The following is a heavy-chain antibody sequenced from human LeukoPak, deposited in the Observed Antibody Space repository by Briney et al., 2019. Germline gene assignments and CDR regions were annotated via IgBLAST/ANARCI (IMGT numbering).Heavy chain of an antibody. CDR1: GYTFTSYD. CDR3: ARVVDCSSTSCYGRLDY. CDR2: MNPNSGNT. V-gene: IGHV1-8*03. Sequence: ASVKVSCKASGYTFTSYDINWVRQATGQGLEWMGWMNPNSGNTGYAQKFQGRVTITRNTSISTAYMELSSLRSEDTAVYYCARVVDCSSTSCYGRLDYWGQGTLVTVSS. J-gene: IGHJ4*02. D-gene: IGHD2-2*01.